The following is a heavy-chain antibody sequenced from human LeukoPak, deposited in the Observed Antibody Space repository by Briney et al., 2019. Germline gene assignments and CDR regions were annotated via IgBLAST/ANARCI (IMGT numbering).Heavy chain of an antibody. CDR2: ISGSGGST. CDR3: AKDHQSNLITFGGVIAAGY. V-gene: IGHV3-23*01. CDR1: GFTFSSYG. D-gene: IGHD3-16*01. J-gene: IGHJ4*02. Sequence: PGGSLRLSCAASGFTFSSYGMSWVRQAPGKGLEWVSAISGSGGSTYYADSVKGRFTISRDNSKNTLYLQMNSLGAEDTAVYYCAKDHQSNLITFGGVIAAGYWGQGTLVTVSS.